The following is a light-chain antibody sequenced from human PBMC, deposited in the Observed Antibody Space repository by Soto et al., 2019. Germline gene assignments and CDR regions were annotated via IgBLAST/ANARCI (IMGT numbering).Light chain of an antibody. J-gene: IGKJ1*01. V-gene: IGKV3-20*01. CDR1: QTVRNNY. CDR2: DAS. Sequence: EFVLTQSPGTLSLSPGERSTLSCRASQTVRNNYLAWYQQKPGQAPRLLIYDASNRATGIPDRFSGGGSGTDFTLTITRLEPEDFAVYYCQYYGNSPLTFGQGTKVDIK. CDR3: QYYGNSPLT.